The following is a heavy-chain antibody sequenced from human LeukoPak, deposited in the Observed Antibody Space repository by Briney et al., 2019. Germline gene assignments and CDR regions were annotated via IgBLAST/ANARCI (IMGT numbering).Heavy chain of an antibody. D-gene: IGHD3-16*01. V-gene: IGHV1-8*01. CDR1: GYTFTSYD. CDR2: MNPNSGNT. Sequence: EASVKVSCKASGYTFTSYDINWVRQATGQGLEWMGWMNPNSGNTGYAQKFQGRVTMTRNTSISTAYMELSSLRSEDTAVYYCVWGSDYYYGMDVWGQGTTVTVSS. CDR3: VWGSDYYYGMDV. J-gene: IGHJ6*02.